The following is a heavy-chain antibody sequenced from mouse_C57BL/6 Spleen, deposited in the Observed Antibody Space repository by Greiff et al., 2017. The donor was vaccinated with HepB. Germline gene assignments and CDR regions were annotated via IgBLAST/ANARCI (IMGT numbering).Heavy chain of an antibody. J-gene: IGHJ1*03. D-gene: IGHD1-1*01. CDR3: ARTLYYGSSHWYFDV. Sequence: VQLQQPGAELVKPGASVKLSCKASGYTFTSYWMHWVKQRPGRGLEWIGRIDPNSGGTKYNEKFKSKATLTVDKPSSTAYMQLSSLTSEDSAVYYCARTLYYGSSHWYFDVWGTGTTVTVSS. CDR1: GYTFTSYW. CDR2: IDPNSGGT. V-gene: IGHV1-72*01.